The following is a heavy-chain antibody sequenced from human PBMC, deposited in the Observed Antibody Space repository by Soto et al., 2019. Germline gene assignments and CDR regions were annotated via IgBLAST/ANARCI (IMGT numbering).Heavy chain of an antibody. D-gene: IGHD2-21*01. CDR1: GFTFSSYA. Sequence: QVQLVESGGGVVQPGRSLRLSCAASGFTFSSYAMHWVRQAPGKGLEWVAVISYDGSNKYYADSVKGRFTISRDNSKNTLYLQMNSLRAEDTAVYYCAGDIREYYYYGMDVWGQGTTVTVSS. J-gene: IGHJ6*02. V-gene: IGHV3-30-3*01. CDR2: ISYDGSNK. CDR3: AGDIREYYYYGMDV.